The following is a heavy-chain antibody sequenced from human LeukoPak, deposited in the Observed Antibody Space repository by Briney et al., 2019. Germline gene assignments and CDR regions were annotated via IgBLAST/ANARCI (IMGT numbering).Heavy chain of an antibody. V-gene: IGHV4-39*01. J-gene: IGHJ4*02. CDR3: ARDRDGYNYGPDY. CDR2: IYYSGST. CDR1: GGSISSSSYY. D-gene: IGHD5-24*01. Sequence: PSETMSLTCTVSGGSISSSSYYWGWIRQPPGKGLEWIGSIYYSGSTYYNPSLKSRVTLSVDTSKHQFSLKLSSVTAADTAVYYCARDRDGYNYGPDYWGQGTLVTVSS.